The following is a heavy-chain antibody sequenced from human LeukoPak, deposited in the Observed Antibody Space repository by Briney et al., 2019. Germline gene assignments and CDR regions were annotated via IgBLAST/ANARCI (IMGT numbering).Heavy chain of an antibody. J-gene: IGHJ4*02. CDR3: ARDCRAATGTLFDY. V-gene: IGHV1-46*01. CDR2: INPNCGSI. D-gene: IGHD6-13*01. CDR1: GYTFTSYY. Sequence: SVKVSCMASGYTFTSYYMHWLRQPPGQGLEWMGIINPNCGSISYAQKFQGRVTMTRDMSTSTVYMELSSLRAEDTGVYYCARDCRAATGTLFDYWGQGTLVTVSS.